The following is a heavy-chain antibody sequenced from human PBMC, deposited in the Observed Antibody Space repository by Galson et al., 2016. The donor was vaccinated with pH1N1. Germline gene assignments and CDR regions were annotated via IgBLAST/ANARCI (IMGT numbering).Heavy chain of an antibody. J-gene: IGHJ6*02. D-gene: IGHD1-1*01. V-gene: IGHV5-51*01. CDR2: IYAGDSDA. Sequence: QSGAEVKKPGESLKISCKASGYSFTTHWIGWVRQMPGKGLEWMGIIYAGDSDARYSPSLKGQVTFSVDKSITTADRQWRSLKASDTAIYYGAGQNEGALDVWGQRTTVTVSS. CDR1: GYSFTTHW. CDR3: AGQNEGALDV.